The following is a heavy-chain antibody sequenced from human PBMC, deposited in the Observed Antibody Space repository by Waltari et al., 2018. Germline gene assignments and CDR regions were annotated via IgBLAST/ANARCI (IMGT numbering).Heavy chain of an antibody. Sequence: WIRQHPGKGLEWIGYIYYTGSTYYNPSLKSRVTISVDTSKNQFSLKLSSVTAADTAVYYCARLHSGSYFRQYFFDYWGPGTLVTVSS. CDR3: ARLHSGSYFRQYFFDY. J-gene: IGHJ4*02. CDR2: IYYTGST. D-gene: IGHD1-26*01. V-gene: IGHV4-31*02.